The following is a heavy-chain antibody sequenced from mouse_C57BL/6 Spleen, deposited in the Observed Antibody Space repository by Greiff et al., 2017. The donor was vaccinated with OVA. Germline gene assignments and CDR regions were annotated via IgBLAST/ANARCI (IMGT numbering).Heavy chain of an antibody. J-gene: IGHJ2*01. CDR2: INPSTGGT. Sequence: EVKLMESGPELVKPGASVKISCKASGYSFPGYYMNWVKQSPEKSLEWIGEINPSTGGTTYNQKFKAKATLTVDKSSSTAYRQLKSLTSEDSAVYYCARPDGYSRDYWGQGTTRTVSS. D-gene: IGHD2-3*01. V-gene: IGHV1-42*01. CDR1: GYSFPGYY. CDR3: ARPDGYSRDY.